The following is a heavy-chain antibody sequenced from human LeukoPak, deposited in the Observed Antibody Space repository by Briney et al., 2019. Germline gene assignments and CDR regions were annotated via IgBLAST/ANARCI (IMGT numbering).Heavy chain of an antibody. CDR3: AGHRPRNTVDF. CDR2: ISDIGSI. D-gene: IGHD2/OR15-2a*01. Sequence: SETLSLACTVSGGSISSYYWRWNRQPPGKGLECIAYISDIGSINYHPSLNSRVTISLDTSKNQFPLNLSSVTAADTAVYYCAGHRPRNTVDFWGQGTLVTVSS. CDR1: GGSISSYY. J-gene: IGHJ4*02. V-gene: IGHV4-59*08.